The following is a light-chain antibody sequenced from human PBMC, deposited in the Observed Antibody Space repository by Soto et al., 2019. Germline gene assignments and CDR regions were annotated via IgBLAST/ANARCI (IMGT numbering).Light chain of an antibody. CDR3: SSYSISTAYL. J-gene: IGLJ1*01. Sequence: QSALTQPASVSGSPGQLITISCTGTSSDVGGYDYVSWYQLHPGKAPKLMFFEVNNRPSGVSYRFSGSKSGNTASLTISGLQAEDEADYFCSSYSISTAYLFGTGTKLTVL. V-gene: IGLV2-14*01. CDR2: EVN. CDR1: SSDVGGYDY.